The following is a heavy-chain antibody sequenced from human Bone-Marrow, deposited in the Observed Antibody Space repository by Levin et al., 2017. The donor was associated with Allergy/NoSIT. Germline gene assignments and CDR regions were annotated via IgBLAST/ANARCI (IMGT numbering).Heavy chain of an antibody. CDR2: VYYRGTH. J-gene: IGHJ2*01. V-gene: IGHV4-59*11. CDR3: ARAPSSLFWYFDF. Sequence: SQTLSLTCTVSGSSMETPYWTWLRPIPGKGLEWIGYVYYRGTHDYNPSLKSRVSVSLDMSQNQFSLSLDSLTAADTAVYYCARAPSSLFWYFDFWGPGSLVTVSA. CDR1: GSSMETPY.